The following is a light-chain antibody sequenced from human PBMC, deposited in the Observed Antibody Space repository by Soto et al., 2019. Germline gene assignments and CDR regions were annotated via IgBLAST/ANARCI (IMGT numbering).Light chain of an antibody. CDR2: AAS. V-gene: IGKV3-20*01. CDR3: QQYGSSPLYT. Sequence: EIVLTQSPGTLSLSPGERATLSCRASQSISSSLLAWYQQKPGQAPRLLIFAASTRATGIPDRFSGSGSVTDFTLTISRLEPEDSAVYYCQQYGSSPLYTFGQGTKLEIK. CDR1: QSISSSL. J-gene: IGKJ2*01.